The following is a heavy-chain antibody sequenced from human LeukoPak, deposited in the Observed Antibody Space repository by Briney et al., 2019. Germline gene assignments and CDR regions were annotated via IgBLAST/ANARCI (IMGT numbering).Heavy chain of an antibody. V-gene: IGHV3-23*01. CDR3: AKASWVSSADAVL. Sequence: GGSLRLSCVASGFTFSSYAMSWVRQAPARGLEWVACLRGDGSTFYADSVKGRFPLSRDESRNTVYLQLTYLSVEDTAVYYCAKASWVSSADAVLWGEGAPVTVSS. CDR2: LRGDGST. J-gene: IGHJ4*02. D-gene: IGHD3-16*01. CDR1: GFTFSSYA.